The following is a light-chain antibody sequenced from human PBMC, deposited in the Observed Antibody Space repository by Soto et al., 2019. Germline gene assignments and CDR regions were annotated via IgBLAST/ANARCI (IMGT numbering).Light chain of an antibody. J-gene: IGLJ1*01. Sequence: QSALTQPASVSGSPGQSITISCTGTSSDVGGYNYVSWYQQHPGKAPKLMIHDVSNRPSGVSNRFSGSKSGNTASLTISGLQAEDEADYYCSSYTSSSSFFGTGTKLTVL. CDR2: DVS. CDR1: SSDVGGYNY. V-gene: IGLV2-14*01. CDR3: SSYTSSSSF.